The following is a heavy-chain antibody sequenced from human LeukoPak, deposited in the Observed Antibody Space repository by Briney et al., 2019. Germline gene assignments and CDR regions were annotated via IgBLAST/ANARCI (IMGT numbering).Heavy chain of an antibody. Sequence: ASVKVSCKASGYTFTSYGISWVRQAPGQGLEWMGWISAYNGNTNYAQKFQGRVTMTRNTSISTAYMELSSLRSEDTAVYYCARTYGGGGYYYYYYMDVWGKGTTVTVSS. CDR1: GYTFTSYG. J-gene: IGHJ6*03. CDR3: ARTYGGGGYYYYYYMDV. V-gene: IGHV1-18*01. CDR2: ISAYNGNT. D-gene: IGHD3-16*01.